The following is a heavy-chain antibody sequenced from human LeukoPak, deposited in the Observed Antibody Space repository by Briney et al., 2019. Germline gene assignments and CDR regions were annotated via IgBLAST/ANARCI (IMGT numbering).Heavy chain of an antibody. CDR2: INPSGGST. CDR3: ACRCSGAYSSSG. CDR1: GYTFTSYY. D-gene: IGHD6-13*01. Sequence: ASVKVSCKASGYTFTSYYMHWVRQAPGQGLEWMGIINPSGGSTSYARKFQGRVTMTRDTSTSTVYMELSSLRSEDTAVYYCACRCSGAYSSSGWGQGTMVTVSS. J-gene: IGHJ3*01. V-gene: IGHV1-46*01.